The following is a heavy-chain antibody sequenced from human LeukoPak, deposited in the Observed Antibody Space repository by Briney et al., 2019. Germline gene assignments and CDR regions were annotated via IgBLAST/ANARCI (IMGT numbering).Heavy chain of an antibody. V-gene: IGHV3-23*01. D-gene: IGHD6-19*01. CDR3: AKGFSYSSGWYFYFDY. J-gene: IGHJ4*02. CDR1: GFTFNTYA. CDR2: ISGSGGST. Sequence: PGGSLRLSRAASGFTFNTYAMNWVRQAPGKGLEWVSSISGSGGSTYDADSVKGRFTISRDNSKSTLYLQMNSLRAEDTAIYYCAKGFSYSSGWYFYFDYWGQGTLVTVSS.